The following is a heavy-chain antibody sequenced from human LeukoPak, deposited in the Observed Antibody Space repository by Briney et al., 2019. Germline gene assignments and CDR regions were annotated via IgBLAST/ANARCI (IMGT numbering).Heavy chain of an antibody. D-gene: IGHD1-26*01. CDR3: ARMSGSHIDY. CDR1: GFTFSSYA. V-gene: IGHV3-33*08. J-gene: IGHJ4*01. Sequence: GRSLRHSCAASGFTFSSYAMHWVRQAPGKRLEWVAVIWYDGSKKYYADSVQGPFTFSRDNSKHKLDLQMDSLRAEDTAVYYCARMSGSHIDYWGHGTLVTVSS. CDR2: IWYDGSKK.